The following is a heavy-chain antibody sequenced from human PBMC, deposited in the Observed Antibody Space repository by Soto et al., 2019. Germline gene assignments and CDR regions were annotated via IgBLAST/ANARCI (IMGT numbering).Heavy chain of an antibody. CDR1: GGSIRRGDYY. CDR2: IHNSGAT. Sequence: QVQLQESGPGLVKPSQTLSLTCTVSGGSIRRGDYYWSWIRQPPGKGLEWLGYIHNSGATCYNPSLTSRLIISIDTSKSQFSLKVTSVTAADTAVYYCARDVDLVLGGLDVWGQGITVTVSS. J-gene: IGHJ6*01. D-gene: IGHD6-6*01. V-gene: IGHV4-30-4*08. CDR3: ARDVDLVLGGLDV.